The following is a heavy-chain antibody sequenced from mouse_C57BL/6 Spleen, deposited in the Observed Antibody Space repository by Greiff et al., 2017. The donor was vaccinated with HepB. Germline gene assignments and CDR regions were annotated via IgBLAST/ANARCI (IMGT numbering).Heavy chain of an antibody. V-gene: IGHV5-2*01. Sequence: EVKLMESGGGLVQPGESLKLSCESNEYEFPSHDMSWVRKTPEKRLELVAAINSDGGSTYYPDTMERRFIISRDNTQKTLYLQMSSLRAEATALYYCERNAKGAYGSDWYCDVWGTGTTVNVSS. CDR1: EYEFPSHD. J-gene: IGHJ1*03. CDR2: INSDGGST. D-gene: IGHD1-1*01. CDR3: ERNAKGAYGSDWYCDV.